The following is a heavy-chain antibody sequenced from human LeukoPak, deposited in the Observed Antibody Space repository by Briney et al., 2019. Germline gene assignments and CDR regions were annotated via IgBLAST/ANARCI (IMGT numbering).Heavy chain of an antibody. Sequence: ASVKVSCKASGYTFTSYYLHWVRQAPGQGLEWMGWINPNSGGTNYAQKLQGRVTMTTDTSTSTAYMELRSLRSDDTAVYYCARHYSGSYGNWFDPWGQGTLVTVSS. CDR3: ARHYSGSYGNWFDP. D-gene: IGHD1-26*01. CDR2: INPNSGGT. V-gene: IGHV1-2*02. CDR1: GYTFTSYY. J-gene: IGHJ5*02.